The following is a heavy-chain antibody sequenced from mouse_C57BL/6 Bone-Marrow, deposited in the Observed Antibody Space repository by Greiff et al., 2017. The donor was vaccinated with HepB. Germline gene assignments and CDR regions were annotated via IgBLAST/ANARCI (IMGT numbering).Heavy chain of an antibody. J-gene: IGHJ1*03. CDR3: ALYGSSHWYFDV. D-gene: IGHD1-1*01. CDR2: IDPSDSET. CDR1: GYTFTSYW. Sequence: VQLQQPGAELVRPGSSVKLSCKASGYTFTSYWMHWVKQRPIQGLEWIGNIDPSDSETHYNQKFKDKATLTVDKSSSTAYMQLSSLTSEDSAVYYCALYGSSHWYFDVWGTGTTVTVSS. V-gene: IGHV1-52*01.